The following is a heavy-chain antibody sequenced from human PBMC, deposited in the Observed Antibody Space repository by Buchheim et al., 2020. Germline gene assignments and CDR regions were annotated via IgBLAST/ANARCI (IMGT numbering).Heavy chain of an antibody. Sequence: QVQLQESGPGLVKPSQTLSLTCTVSGGSISSGGYYWSWLRQHPGKGLEWIGYIYYSGSTYYNPSLKSRVTISVDTSTNQFSLKLSSVTAADTAVYYCARADIVVVVAAPRPLGFDPWGQGTL. V-gene: IGHV4-31*03. J-gene: IGHJ5*02. CDR1: GGSISSGGYY. D-gene: IGHD2-15*01. CDR3: ARADIVVVVAAPRPLGFDP. CDR2: IYYSGST.